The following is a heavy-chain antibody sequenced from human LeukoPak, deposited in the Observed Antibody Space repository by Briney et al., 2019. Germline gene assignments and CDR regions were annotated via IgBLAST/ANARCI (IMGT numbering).Heavy chain of an antibody. J-gene: IGHJ4*02. CDR1: GLTFSGYV. CDR2: ISANGGRT. CDR3: AKGPGRRGFCTGSGCYSDC. V-gene: IGHV3-23*01. D-gene: IGHD2-8*02. Sequence: GGSLRLSCAASGLTFSGYVMSWARQAPGKGLEWVAAISANGGRTYYTESVKGHFTISRDNSKNTLYLQMNSLRADDTAVYYCAKGPGRRGFCTGSGCYSDCWGQGTLVTVSS.